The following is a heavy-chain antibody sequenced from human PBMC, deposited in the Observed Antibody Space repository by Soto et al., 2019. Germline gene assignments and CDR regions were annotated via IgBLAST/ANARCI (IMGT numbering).Heavy chain of an antibody. Sequence: ASVKVSCKASGYTFTSYGISWVRQAPGQGLEWMGWISAYNGNTNYAQKLQGRVTMTTDTSTSTAYMELRSLRSDNTAVYYCARVIFVVVTEGWFDPWGQGTLVTVSS. J-gene: IGHJ5*02. CDR2: ISAYNGNT. D-gene: IGHD2-21*02. CDR3: ARVIFVVVTEGWFDP. CDR1: GYTFTSYG. V-gene: IGHV1-18*01.